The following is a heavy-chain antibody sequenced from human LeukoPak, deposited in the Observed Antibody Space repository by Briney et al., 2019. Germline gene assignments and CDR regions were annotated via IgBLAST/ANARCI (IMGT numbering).Heavy chain of an antibody. Sequence: SQTLSLTCTVSGGSISSGSYYWSWIRQPAGKGLEWIGRIYTSGSTNYNPSLKSRVTISVDTSKNQFSLKLSSVTAADTAVYYCARSYGIFGVDGRGSFDPWGQGTLVTVSS. J-gene: IGHJ5*02. V-gene: IGHV4-61*02. CDR1: GGSISSGSYY. CDR3: ARSYGIFGVDGRGSFDP. CDR2: IYTSGST. D-gene: IGHD3-3*01.